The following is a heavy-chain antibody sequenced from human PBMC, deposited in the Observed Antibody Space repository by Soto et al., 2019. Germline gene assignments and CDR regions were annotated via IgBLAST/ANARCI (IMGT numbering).Heavy chain of an antibody. CDR2: IIPIFGTA. CDR1: GDTFSSYS. V-gene: IGHV1-69*13. CDR3: AREVARAQCGFDI. J-gene: IGHJ3*02. D-gene: IGHD2-15*01. Sequence: SVKVSCKASGDTFSSYSMRWVRQAPGQGLEWMGGIIPIFGTANYAQKFQGRVTITADESTSTAYMELSSLRSDDTAVYYCAREVARAQCGFDIWGQGTMVTVSS.